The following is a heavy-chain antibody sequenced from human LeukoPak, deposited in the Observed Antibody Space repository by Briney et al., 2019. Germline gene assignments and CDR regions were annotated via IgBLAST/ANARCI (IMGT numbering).Heavy chain of an antibody. Sequence: SETLSLTCTVSGGSISSSSYYWGWIRQPPGKGLEWIGTIYYIGNTYYNPSLKSRVIISRDTSKNQYSLKLGSVTAADTAVYYWARGRSGLPISWGQGTLVTVSS. CDR3: ARGRSGLPIS. CDR2: IYYIGNT. CDR1: GGSISSSSYY. V-gene: IGHV4-39*07. D-gene: IGHD3-16*01. J-gene: IGHJ5*02.